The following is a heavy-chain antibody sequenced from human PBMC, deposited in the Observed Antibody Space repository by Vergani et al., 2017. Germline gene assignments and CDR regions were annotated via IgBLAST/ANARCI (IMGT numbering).Heavy chain of an antibody. V-gene: IGHV4-59*01. D-gene: IGHD6-13*01. CDR3: ARERGIAAAGTTTYYYYDGMDV. Sequence: QVQLQESGPGLVKPSETLSLTCTVSGGSISSYYWSWIRQPPGKGLEWIGYIYYSGSTNYNPSLKSRVTISVDTSKNQFSLKLSSVTAADTAVYYCARERGIAAAGTTTYYYYDGMDVWGQGTTVTVSS. CDR2: IYYSGST. J-gene: IGHJ6*02. CDR1: GGSISSYY.